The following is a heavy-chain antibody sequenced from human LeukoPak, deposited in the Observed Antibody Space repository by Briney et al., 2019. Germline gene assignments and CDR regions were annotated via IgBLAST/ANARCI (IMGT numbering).Heavy chain of an antibody. D-gene: IGHD3-9*01. CDR1: GYTFTSYG. CDR2: ISAYNGNT. CDR3: ARAYKKLDRYYDWFDY. Sequence: WASVKVSCTASGYTFTSYGISWVRQSPGQGLEWMGWISAYNGNTNYAQKLQGRVTMTTDTSTSTAYMELRSLRSDDTAVYYCARAYKKLDRYYDWFDYWGQGTLVTVSS. J-gene: IGHJ4*02. V-gene: IGHV1-18*01.